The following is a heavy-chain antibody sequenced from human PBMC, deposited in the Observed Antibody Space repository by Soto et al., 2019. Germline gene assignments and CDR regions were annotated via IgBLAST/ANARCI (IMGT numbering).Heavy chain of an antibody. J-gene: IGHJ4*02. CDR3: ARGRSEAYCGGDCYSDY. Sequence: QVQLVQSGAEVKKPGASMKVSCKASGYTFTSYGISWVRQAPGQGLEWMGWISAYNGNTNYAQKLQGRVTMTTDTSTSTAYMELRSLRSDDTAVYYCARGRSEAYCGGDCYSDYWGQGTLVTVSS. V-gene: IGHV1-18*04. D-gene: IGHD2-21*02. CDR2: ISAYNGNT. CDR1: GYTFTSYG.